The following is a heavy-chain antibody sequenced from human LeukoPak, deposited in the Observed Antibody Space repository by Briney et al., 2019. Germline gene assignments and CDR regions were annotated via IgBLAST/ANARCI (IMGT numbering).Heavy chain of an antibody. CDR3: ARDSSRGDWFDP. V-gene: IGHV4-31*03. D-gene: IGHD6-13*01. Sequence: PSETLSLTCTVSGGSISSGGYYWIWIRQHPGKGLEWIGYIYYSWSTYYNPSLKSRVTISVDTFKNQFSLKLSSVTAADTAVYYCARDSSRGDWFDPWGQGTLVTVSS. J-gene: IGHJ5*02. CDR2: IYYSWST. CDR1: GGSISSGGYY.